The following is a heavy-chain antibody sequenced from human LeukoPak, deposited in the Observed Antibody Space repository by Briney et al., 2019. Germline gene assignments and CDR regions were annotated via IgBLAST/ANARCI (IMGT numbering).Heavy chain of an antibody. D-gene: IGHD6-13*01. CDR3: ARGDSSWYSVVDYFDY. V-gene: IGHV3-9*01. J-gene: IGHJ4*02. CDR1: GFTFDDYA. CDR2: ISWNSGSI. Sequence: GGSLRLSCAASGFTFDDYAMHWVRQAPGKGLEWVSGISWNSGSIGYADSVKGRFTISRDNAKNSLYLQMNSLRAEDTAVYYCARGDSSWYSVVDYFDYWGQGTLVTVSS.